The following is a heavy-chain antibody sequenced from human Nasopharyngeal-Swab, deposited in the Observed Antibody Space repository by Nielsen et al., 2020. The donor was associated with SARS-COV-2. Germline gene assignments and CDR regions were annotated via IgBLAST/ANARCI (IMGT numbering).Heavy chain of an antibody. J-gene: IGHJ4*02. CDR1: GFTYKYG. V-gene: IGHV3-33*01. CDR2: IWYDGSKK. Sequence: GGSLRLSCVAFGFTYKYGMNRVRQAPGKGLEWVSVIWYDGSKKFYAESVKGRFSISRDESKNTVYLQMSSLRVEDTAVYYCVSAGSIEYWGPGTLVTVSS. CDR3: VSAGSIEY. D-gene: IGHD3-10*01.